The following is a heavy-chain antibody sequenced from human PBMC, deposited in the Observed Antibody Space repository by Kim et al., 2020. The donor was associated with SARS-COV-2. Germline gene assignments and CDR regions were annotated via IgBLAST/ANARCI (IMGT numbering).Heavy chain of an antibody. Sequence: ASVKVSCKASGYTFTGYYMHWVRQAPGQGLEWMGWINPNSGGTNYAQKFQGRVTMTRDTSISTAYMELSRLRSDDTAVYYCARGGSYGDYLLRPYYFDYWGQGTLVTVSS. CDR3: ARGGSYGDYLLRPYYFDY. CDR1: GYTFTGYY. J-gene: IGHJ4*02. V-gene: IGHV1-2*02. CDR2: INPNSGGT. D-gene: IGHD4-17*01.